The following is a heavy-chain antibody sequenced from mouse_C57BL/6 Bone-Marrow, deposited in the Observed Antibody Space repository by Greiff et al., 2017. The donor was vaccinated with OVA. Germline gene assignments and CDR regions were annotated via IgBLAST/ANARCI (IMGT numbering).Heavy chain of an antibody. J-gene: IGHJ4*01. V-gene: IGHV14-3*01. Sequence: EVQLVESVAELVRPGASVKLSCTASGFNIKNTYMHWVKQRPEQGLEWIGRIDPANGNTKYAPKFQGKATITADTSSNTAYLQLSSLTSEDTAIYYCARSFITTGVAPYYYAMDDWGQGTSVTVSS. CDR1: GFNIKNTY. D-gene: IGHD1-1*01. CDR3: ARSFITTGVAPYYYAMDD. CDR2: IDPANGNT.